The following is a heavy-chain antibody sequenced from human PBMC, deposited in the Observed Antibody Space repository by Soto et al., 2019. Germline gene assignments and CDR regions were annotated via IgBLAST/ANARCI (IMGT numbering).Heavy chain of an antibody. CDR2: IIPIFGTA. J-gene: IGHJ4*02. CDR3: ACTNVDTAMVYFDY. CDR1: GGTFSIYA. D-gene: IGHD5-18*01. Sequence: SVKVSCKASGGTFSIYATSWVRQAPGQRLEWMGGIIPIFGTANYAQKFQGRVTITADESTSTAYIELSSLRSEDTAVYYWACTNVDTAMVYFDYWGQGTLVTVSS. V-gene: IGHV1-69*13.